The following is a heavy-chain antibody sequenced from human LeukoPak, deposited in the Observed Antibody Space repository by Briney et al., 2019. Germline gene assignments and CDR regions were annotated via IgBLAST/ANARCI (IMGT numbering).Heavy chain of an antibody. CDR2: ISGSGGIT. D-gene: IGHD6-13*01. J-gene: IGHJ4*02. CDR1: GFTFSSYA. CDR3: AKAGTDYSSWYGG. V-gene: IGHV3-23*01. Sequence: GGSLRLSCAASGFTFSSYAMSWVRQAPGKGLEWVSTISGSGGITYYGDSVKGRFTISRDNSKNTLYLQMNSLRVEDTAVYYCAKAGTDYSSWYGGWGQGTLVTVSS.